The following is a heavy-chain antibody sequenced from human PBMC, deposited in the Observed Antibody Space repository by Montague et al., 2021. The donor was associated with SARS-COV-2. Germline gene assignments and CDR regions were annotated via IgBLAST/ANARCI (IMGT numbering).Heavy chain of an antibody. D-gene: IGHD3-10*01. CDR1: GFTFRTYE. J-gene: IGHJ4*02. CDR2: ISSSGSTI. V-gene: IGHV3-48*03. CDR3: ARDGRFGELDY. Sequence: SLRLSCAASGFTFRTYEMNWVRQAPGKGLEWVSYISSSGSTIYYADSVKGRFPISRDNAKNSLYLQMNSLRAEDTAVYYCARDGRFGELDYWGQGTLVTVST.